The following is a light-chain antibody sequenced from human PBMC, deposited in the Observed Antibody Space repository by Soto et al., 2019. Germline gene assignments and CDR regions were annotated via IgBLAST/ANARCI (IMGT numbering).Light chain of an antibody. CDR3: QQYGSSLYT. CDR2: GAS. J-gene: IGKJ2*01. Sequence: EIVLTQSPGTLSLSPGERATVSCRASQRVSSSYLAWYQQKPGQAPRLLIYGASSRATGIPDRFSGSGSGTDFTLAISRLEPEDLAVYYCQQYGSSLYTFGQGTKLEIK. CDR1: QRVSSSY. V-gene: IGKV3-20*01.